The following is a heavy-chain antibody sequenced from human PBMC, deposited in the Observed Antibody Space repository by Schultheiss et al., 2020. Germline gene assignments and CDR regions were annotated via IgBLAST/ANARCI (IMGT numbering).Heavy chain of an antibody. Sequence: SEALSLTCTVSGVPISSYYWSWIRQPPGKGLEWIGYIYYSGSTNYNPSLKSRVTISVDTSKNQFSLKLSSVTAADTAVYYCARTNIVVVPAAILGSWFDPGGQGTLVTVSS. CDR2: IYYSGST. J-gene: IGHJ5*02. V-gene: IGHV4-59*01. D-gene: IGHD2-2*02. CDR1: GVPISSYY. CDR3: ARTNIVVVPAAILGSWFDP.